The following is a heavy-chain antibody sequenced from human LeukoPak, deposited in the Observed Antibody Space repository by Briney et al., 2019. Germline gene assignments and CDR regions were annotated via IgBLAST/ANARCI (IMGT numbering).Heavy chain of an antibody. D-gene: IGHD2-2*01. Sequence: PSETLSLTCTVSGRSMSSYYWSWIRQPPGKGLEWIRYIYYSGSTNYNPSLKSRVTISVDTSKNQFSLKLSSVTAADTAVYYCARDAGYCSSTSCYLYGMDVWGQGTTVTVSS. CDR1: GRSMSSYY. J-gene: IGHJ6*02. V-gene: IGHV4-59*01. CDR3: ARDAGYCSSTSCYLYGMDV. CDR2: IYYSGST.